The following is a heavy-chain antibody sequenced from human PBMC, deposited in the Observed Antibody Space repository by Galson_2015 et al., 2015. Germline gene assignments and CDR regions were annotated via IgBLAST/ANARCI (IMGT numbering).Heavy chain of an antibody. CDR1: GFTFSSYG. D-gene: IGHD2-2*01. CDR3: ARIVVVPAAIETQTTVTPPDAFDI. J-gene: IGHJ3*02. Sequence: SVILGCAASGFTFSSYGMHWVRPAPGKGLEWVAVISYDGSNKYYADSVKGRFTISRDNSKNTLYLQMNSLRAEDTAVYYCARIVVVPAAIETQTTVTPPDAFDIWGQGTMVTVSS. V-gene: IGHV3-30*03. CDR2: ISYDGSNK.